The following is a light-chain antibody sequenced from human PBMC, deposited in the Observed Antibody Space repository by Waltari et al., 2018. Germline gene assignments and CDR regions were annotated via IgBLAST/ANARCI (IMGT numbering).Light chain of an antibody. CDR3: QKYSSSPLT. J-gene: IGKJ4*01. CDR2: GAS. V-gene: IGKV3-20*01. CDR1: QSVSSD. Sequence: VILTQSPATLSLSPGERATLSCRASQSVSSDLAWYQQKPGQAPRLLIYGASSSSSCIPDRFSGRGSGTALTLTISSLGPEDFSVSYCQKYSSSPLTFGVGTKVEIK.